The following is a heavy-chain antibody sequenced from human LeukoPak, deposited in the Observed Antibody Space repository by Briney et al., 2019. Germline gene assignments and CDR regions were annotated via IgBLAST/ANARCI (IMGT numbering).Heavy chain of an antibody. CDR2: TRSKARGYTT. CDR3: ARGPTVTFNYHYGMDV. CDR1: GFTFSDHY. D-gene: IGHD4-17*01. V-gene: IGHV3-72*01. J-gene: IGHJ6*02. Sequence: GGSLRLSCATSGFTFSDHYMDWVHQAPGKGLEWVARTRSKARGYTTEYAASVKGRFTVSRDESMNSLYLQMNSLKTEDTAVYYCARGPTVTFNYHYGMDVWGQGTTVTVSS.